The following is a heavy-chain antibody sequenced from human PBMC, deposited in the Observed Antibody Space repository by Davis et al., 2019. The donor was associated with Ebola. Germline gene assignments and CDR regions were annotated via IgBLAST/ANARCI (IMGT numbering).Heavy chain of an antibody. D-gene: IGHD6-13*01. CDR1: GFTFSSYW. CDR2: ISSSSSYI. J-gene: IGHJ4*02. V-gene: IGHV3-21*01. CDR3: ARAGIAKYYFDY. Sequence: GESLKISCAASGFTFSSYWMHWVRQAPGKGLEWVSSISSSSSYIYYADSVKGRFTISRDNAKNSLYLQMNSLRAEDTAVYYCARAGIAKYYFDYWGQGTLVTVSS.